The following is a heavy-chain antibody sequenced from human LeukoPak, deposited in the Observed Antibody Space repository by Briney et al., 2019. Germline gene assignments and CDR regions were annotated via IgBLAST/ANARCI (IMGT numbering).Heavy chain of an antibody. D-gene: IGHD3-22*01. Sequence: GGSLRLSCAASGFTFSSYAMHWVRQAPGKGLEWVAVISYDGSNKYYADSVKGRFTISRDNSKNTLYLQMNSLRAEDTAVYYCARDPFYYDSSGYLTPWGQGTLVTVSS. CDR2: ISYDGSNK. CDR1: GFTFSSYA. V-gene: IGHV3-30*04. J-gene: IGHJ5*02. CDR3: ARDPFYYDSSGYLTP.